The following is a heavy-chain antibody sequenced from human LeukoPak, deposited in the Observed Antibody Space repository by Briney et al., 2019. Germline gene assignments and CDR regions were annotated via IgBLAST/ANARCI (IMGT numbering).Heavy chain of an antibody. CDR1: GGSFSGYY. CDR2: INHSGST. J-gene: IGHJ3*02. CDR3: ASTIFAAFDI. D-gene: IGHD3-3*01. Sequence: PSETLSLTCAVYGGSFSGYYWSWIRQPPGKGLEWIGEINHSGSTNYNPSLRSRVTISVDTSKNQFSLKLSSVTAADTAVYYCASTIFAAFDIWGQGTMVTVSS. V-gene: IGHV4-34*01.